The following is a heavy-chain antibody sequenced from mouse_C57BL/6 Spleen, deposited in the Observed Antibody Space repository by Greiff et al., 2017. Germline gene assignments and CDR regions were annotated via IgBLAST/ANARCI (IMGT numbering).Heavy chain of an antibody. J-gene: IGHJ4*01. V-gene: IGHV1-31*01. CDR2: INPYNGVS. Sequence: VQLQQSGPELVKPGASVKLSCKASGYSFTGYCMHWVKQSPGNILEWIGYINPYNGVSSYNQKFKGKATLTVDKSSSTAYMELPSLTSEDSAVYYCARRGYAMDYWGQGTSVTVSS. CDR3: ARRGYAMDY. CDR1: GYSFTGYC.